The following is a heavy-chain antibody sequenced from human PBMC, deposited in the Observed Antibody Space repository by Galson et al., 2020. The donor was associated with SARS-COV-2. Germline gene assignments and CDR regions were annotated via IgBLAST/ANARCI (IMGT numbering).Heavy chain of an antibody. CDR2: IDDSGNT. V-gene: IGHV3-23*05. CDR3: GKKEYCSRVNGYPFDY. J-gene: IGHJ4*02. D-gene: IGHD2-15*01. Sequence: GGSLRLSCAASGLSFRRYALNWVRQAPGKGLEWVSAIDDSGNTYYADSVKGRFTISRDDSKNMLYLQMSSLRADDTAVYYCGKKEYCSRVNGYPFDYWGQGTLFTVSP. CDR1: GLSFRRYA.